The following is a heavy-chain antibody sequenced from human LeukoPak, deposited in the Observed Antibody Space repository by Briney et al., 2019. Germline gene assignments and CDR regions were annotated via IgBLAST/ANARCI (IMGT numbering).Heavy chain of an antibody. CDR3: ARETVAGLDY. J-gene: IGHJ4*02. Sequence: SGGSLRLSCAASGFTVSSNHMTWVRQAPRKGLEWVSVIYSGGSTYYADSVKGRFTISRDNSKNTLYLQMNSLRAEDTAVYYCARETVAGLDYWGQGTLVTVSS. CDR1: GFTVSSNH. CDR2: IYSGGST. D-gene: IGHD6-19*01. V-gene: IGHV3-53*01.